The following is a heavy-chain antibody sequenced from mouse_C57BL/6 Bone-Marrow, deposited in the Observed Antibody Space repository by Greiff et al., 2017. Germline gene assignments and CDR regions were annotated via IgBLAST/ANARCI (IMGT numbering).Heavy chain of an antibody. CDR2: IDPSDSET. CDR1: GYTFTSYW. CDR3: ARRYSSSFDV. V-gene: IGHV1-52*01. D-gene: IGHD3-2*02. Sequence: QVQLKQPGAELVRPGSSVKLSCKASGYTFTSYWMHWVKQRPIQGLEWIGNIDPSDSETHYNQKFKDKATLTVDKSSSTAYMQLSSLTSEDSAVYYCARRYSSSFDVWGTGTTVTVSS. J-gene: IGHJ1*03.